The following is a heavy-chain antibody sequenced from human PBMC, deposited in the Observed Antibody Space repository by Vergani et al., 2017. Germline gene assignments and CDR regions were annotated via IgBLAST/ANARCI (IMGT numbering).Heavy chain of an antibody. J-gene: IGHJ6*02. CDR2: INSNSGGT. CDR3: SRTTPTYGDYVATTDGMDV. D-gene: IGHD4-17*01. CDR1: GYTFTCYY. V-gene: IGHV1-2*02. Sequence: QVQLVQSGAEVKKPWASVKVSCKASGYTFTCYYLHWVRQAPGQGLEWMGWINSNSGGTNYAQKFQGRVTMIRDTCVSTAYMALSRLRSDDTAVYYWSRTTPTYGDYVATTDGMDVWSQGTTVTVSS.